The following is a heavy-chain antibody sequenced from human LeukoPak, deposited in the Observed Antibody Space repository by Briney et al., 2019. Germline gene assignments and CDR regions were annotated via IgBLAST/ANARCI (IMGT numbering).Heavy chain of an antibody. CDR3: AKDTATTMDYGDFKFDP. J-gene: IGHJ5*02. CDR2: IKEDGSEK. Sequence: PRGSLRLSCAASGFTFSRYWMSWVRRAPGKGLEWVANIKEDGSEKYYVDSVKGRFTISRDNAKNSLYLQMNSLRAEDTAVYYCAKDTATTMDYGDFKFDPWGQGTLVTVSS. CDR1: GFTFSRYW. V-gene: IGHV3-7*03. D-gene: IGHD4-17*01.